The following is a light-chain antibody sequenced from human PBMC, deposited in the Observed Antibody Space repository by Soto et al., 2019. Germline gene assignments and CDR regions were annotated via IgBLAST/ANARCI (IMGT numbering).Light chain of an antibody. Sequence: EIVLKQSPGTLSLSPGERATLSCRASQSVSSSSLAWYQQNPGQAPRLLVYGASSRATGIPDRFSGSGSGTDFTRTISSLEPEDFAVYYGEEYGSYPVACGSGTKVDIK. CDR3: EEYGSYPVA. CDR2: GAS. J-gene: IGKJ4*02. CDR1: QSVSSSS. V-gene: IGKV3-20*01.